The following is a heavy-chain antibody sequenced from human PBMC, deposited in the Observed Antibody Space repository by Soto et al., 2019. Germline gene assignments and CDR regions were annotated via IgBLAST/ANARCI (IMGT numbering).Heavy chain of an antibody. J-gene: IGHJ5*02. CDR1: GASISGFY. CDR2: IYATGTT. V-gene: IGHV4-4*07. CDR3: VRDGTKTLRDWFDP. D-gene: IGHD1-1*01. Sequence: PSETLSLTCTVSGASISGFYWSWIRKFAGKGLEWIGRIYATGTTVYNPSLKSRVMMSVDTSKKQFSLKLRSVTAADTAVYYCVRDGTKTLRDWFDPWGQGISVTVSS.